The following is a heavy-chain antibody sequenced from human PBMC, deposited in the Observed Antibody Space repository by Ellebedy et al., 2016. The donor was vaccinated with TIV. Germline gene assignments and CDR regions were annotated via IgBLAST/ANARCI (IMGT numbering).Heavy chain of an antibody. CDR2: IRGSGGST. CDR1: GFTFSSYA. CDR3: AKDGTSCYDY. V-gene: IGHV3-23*01. D-gene: IGHD2-2*01. Sequence: GGSLRLSCAASGFTFSSYAMSWVRQAPGKGLEWVSAIRGSGGSTDYADSVKGRFTISRDNSKNTLYLQMNSLRAEDTAVYYCAKDGTSCYDYWGQGTLVTVSS. J-gene: IGHJ4*02.